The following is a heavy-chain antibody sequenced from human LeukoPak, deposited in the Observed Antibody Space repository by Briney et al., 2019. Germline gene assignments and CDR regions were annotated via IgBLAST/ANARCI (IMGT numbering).Heavy chain of an antibody. V-gene: IGHV3-9*01. CDR3: AKDKGYSSSRIDY. D-gene: IGHD6-13*01. Sequence: SLTLSCAAPGFTFDDYAMAWVRQAPGEGLDWVPGISWNSGSIGYADAVKGRFTISRDNAKNSLYLQMNSLRAEDTALYYCAKDKGYSSSRIDYWGQGTLVTVSS. CDR2: ISWNSGSI. J-gene: IGHJ4*02. CDR1: GFTFDDYA.